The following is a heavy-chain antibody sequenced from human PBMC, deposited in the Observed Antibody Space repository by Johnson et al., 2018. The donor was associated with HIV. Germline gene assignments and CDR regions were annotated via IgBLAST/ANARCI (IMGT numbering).Heavy chain of an antibody. D-gene: IGHD3-10*01. Sequence: QVQLVESGGGLVKPGGSPRLSCAASGFIFSDYYMSWIRQAPGKGLEWVAVISYDGNIKYYADSVKGRFTISRDNSKNTLYLQMTSLRAEDTAVYYCVRGLLWFGELLEAFDIWGQGTMVTVSS. V-gene: IGHV3-30*14. CDR1: GFIFSDYY. CDR2: ISYDGNIK. J-gene: IGHJ3*02. CDR3: VRGLLWFGELLEAFDI.